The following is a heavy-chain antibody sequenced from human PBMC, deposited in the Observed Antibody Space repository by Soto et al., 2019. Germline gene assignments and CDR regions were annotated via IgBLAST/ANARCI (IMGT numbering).Heavy chain of an antibody. D-gene: IGHD5-18*01. V-gene: IGHV3-48*03. Sequence: GGSLRLSCADSGLTFSSFEMNWVRQAPGKGLEWVSYISSSGGTTIYYADSVKGRFTISRDNAKNSLYLQMNSLRAEDTAVYYCARAHSGYRYGQGGYYQYYTMDVWGQGTTVTVSS. J-gene: IGHJ6*02. CDR2: ISSSGGTTI. CDR1: GLTFSSFE. CDR3: ARAHSGYRYGQGGYYQYYTMDV.